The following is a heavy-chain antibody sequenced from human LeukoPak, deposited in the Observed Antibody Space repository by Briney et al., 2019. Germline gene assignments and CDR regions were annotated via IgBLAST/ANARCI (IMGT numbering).Heavy chain of an antibody. D-gene: IGHD4-17*01. Sequence: PGGSLRLSCAASGFTFSNYAMSWVRQAPGGGLEWVSTVIITGVSTYYADSLKGRFTISRDNSKNTLYLQMNSLRAGDTAVYYCARNMTSVTTGGDAFDLWGQGTMVTVSS. CDR3: ARNMTSVTTGGDAFDL. CDR2: VIITGVST. V-gene: IGHV3-23*01. CDR1: GFTFSNYA. J-gene: IGHJ3*01.